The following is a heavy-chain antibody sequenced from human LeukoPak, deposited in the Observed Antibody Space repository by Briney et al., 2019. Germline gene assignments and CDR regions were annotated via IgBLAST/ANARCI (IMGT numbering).Heavy chain of an antibody. CDR1: SGSIGTFY. Sequence: PSETLSLTCTVSSGSIGTFYWTWVRQPAGKGLEWIGHVYTTGSTAYNPSLKSRVTISLDKSRNEFSLRLTSVTAADTAVYHCARGNLYDSRGLLDFWGQGTLVTISS. CDR3: ARGNLYDSRGLLDF. V-gene: IGHV4-4*07. D-gene: IGHD3-22*01. CDR2: VYTTGST. J-gene: IGHJ4*02.